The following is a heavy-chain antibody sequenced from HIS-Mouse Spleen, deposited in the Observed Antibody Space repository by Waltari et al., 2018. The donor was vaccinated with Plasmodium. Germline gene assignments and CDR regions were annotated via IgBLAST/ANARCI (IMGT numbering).Heavy chain of an antibody. Sequence: EVQLVESGGGLVQPGGSLRLSCAASGFPFGSYWMSWVRQAPGKGRDWVDNIKQEGSEKYYVDSVKGRFTISRDNAKNSLYLQMNSLRAEDTAVYYCASSWYWYFDLWGRGTLVTVSS. CDR1: GFPFGSYW. V-gene: IGHV3-7*01. CDR3: ASSWYWYFDL. CDR2: IKQEGSEK. D-gene: IGHD6-13*01. J-gene: IGHJ2*01.